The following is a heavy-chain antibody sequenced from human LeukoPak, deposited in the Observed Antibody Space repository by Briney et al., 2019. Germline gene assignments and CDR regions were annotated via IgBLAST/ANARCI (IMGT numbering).Heavy chain of an antibody. CDR1: GYTFINYY. V-gene: IGHV1-46*01. CDR3: ARSYSGSYYAESGVDY. Sequence: GASVKVSCKASGYTFINYYMHWVRQAPGQGLEWMEIINPSGGSTRYAQKFQGRVTMTRDTSTSTVYMELSSLRSEDTAVYYCARSYSGSYYAESGVDYWGQGTLVTVSS. D-gene: IGHD1-26*01. J-gene: IGHJ4*02. CDR2: INPSGGST.